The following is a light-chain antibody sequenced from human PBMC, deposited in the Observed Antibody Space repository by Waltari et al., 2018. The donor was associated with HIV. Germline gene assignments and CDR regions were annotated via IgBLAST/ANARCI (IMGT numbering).Light chain of an antibody. CDR3: YSTDSSDWV. CDR1: ALPKTY. Sequence: SYELTQPPSVSVSPGQTARITCSGDALPKTYAYWYQQKSGQAPVLGIYEDSKRPSGVPERFSGSSSGKMATLTISGAQVEDEADYDCYSTDSSDWVFGGGTKLTVL. CDR2: EDS. V-gene: IGLV3-10*01. J-gene: IGLJ3*02.